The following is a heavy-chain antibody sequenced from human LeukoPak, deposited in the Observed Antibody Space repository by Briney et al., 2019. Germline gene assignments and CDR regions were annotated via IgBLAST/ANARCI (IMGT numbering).Heavy chain of an antibody. CDR3: ARASRVVPAARGYFDY. Sequence: SETLSLTCTVSGGSISSSSYYWGWIRQPPGKGLEWIGSIYYSGSTYYNPSLKSRVTISVDTSKNQFSLKLSSVTAADTAVYYCARASRVVPAARGYFDYWGQGTLVTVS. D-gene: IGHD2-2*01. J-gene: IGHJ4*02. CDR2: IYYSGST. CDR1: GGSISSSSYY. V-gene: IGHV4-39*01.